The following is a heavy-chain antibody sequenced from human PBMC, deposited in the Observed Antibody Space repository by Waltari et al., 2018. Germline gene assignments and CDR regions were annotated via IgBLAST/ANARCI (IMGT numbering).Heavy chain of an antibody. Sequence: EVQLVESGGGLVKPGGSLRLSCAASGFTFSSYSMNWVRQAPGKGLEWVSSISSSSSYIYYADSVKGRFTISRDNAKNSLYLQMNSLRAEDTAVYYCARELLSYYDSSAPGAFDIWGQGTMVTVSS. CDR2: ISSSSSYI. CDR3: ARELLSYYDSSAPGAFDI. CDR1: GFTFSSYS. J-gene: IGHJ3*02. D-gene: IGHD3-22*01. V-gene: IGHV3-21*01.